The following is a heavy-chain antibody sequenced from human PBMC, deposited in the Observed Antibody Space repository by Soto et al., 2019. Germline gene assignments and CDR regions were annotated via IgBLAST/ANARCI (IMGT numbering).Heavy chain of an antibody. CDR2: ASPDGSST. CDR1: GFTFSNFW. CDR3: ASHGSGDYFWFDP. D-gene: IGHD4-17*01. J-gene: IGHJ5*02. V-gene: IGHV3-74*01. Sequence: EGQLVESGGGLVQPGGSPRLSCAASGFTFSNFWVHWVRQAPGKGLVWVSRASPDGSSTSYADSVKGRFTISRDNAKNMLYMEMNSLRAEDTAVYYCASHGSGDYFWFDPWGQGTLVTVSS.